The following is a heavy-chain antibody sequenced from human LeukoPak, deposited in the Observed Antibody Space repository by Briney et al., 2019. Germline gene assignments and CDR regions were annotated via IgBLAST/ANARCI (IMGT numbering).Heavy chain of an antibody. CDR3: ARVTRGGSMFDP. V-gene: IGHV1-46*01. CDR1: GYTFTSYY. D-gene: IGHD3-10*01. CDR2: INPSGGST. Sequence: ASVKVSCKASGYTFTSYYMHWVRQAPGQGLEWMGIINPSGGSTSYAQKFQGRVTMTRNTSITTAYMELSSLTSEDTAVYYCARVTRGGSMFDPWGQGTLVTVSS. J-gene: IGHJ5*02.